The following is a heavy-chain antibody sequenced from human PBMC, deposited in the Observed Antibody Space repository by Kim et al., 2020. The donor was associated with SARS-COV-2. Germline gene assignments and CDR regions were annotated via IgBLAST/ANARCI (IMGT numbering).Heavy chain of an antibody. Sequence: GGSLRLSCAASGFRFSDSNMHWVRQASGKGLEWIGRIKSKANNYATTYAVSMKGRFTISRDDSKNTAYLQMNSLKNEDTAIYYCTTYISGSPWFLDWGQGALVTVSS. V-gene: IGHV3-73*01. J-gene: IGHJ4*02. CDR3: TTYISGSPWFLD. CDR2: IKSKANNYAT. CDR1: GFRFSDSN. D-gene: IGHD3-10*01.